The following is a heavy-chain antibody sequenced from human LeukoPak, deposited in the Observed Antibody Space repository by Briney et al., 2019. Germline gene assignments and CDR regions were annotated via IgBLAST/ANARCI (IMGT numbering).Heavy chain of an antibody. V-gene: IGHV1-18*01. CDR1: GYTFTRYG. CDR3: ARAHIRYDSSGYYLWDY. D-gene: IGHD3-22*01. CDR2: ISAYNGNT. J-gene: IGHJ4*02. Sequence: ASVKLSSKTSGYTFTRYGISWVRQAPGQGLEWMGWISAYNGNTNYAQKLQGRVTMTTDTSTSTAYMELRSLRSDDTAVYYCARAHIRYDSSGYYLWDYWGQGTPVTVSS.